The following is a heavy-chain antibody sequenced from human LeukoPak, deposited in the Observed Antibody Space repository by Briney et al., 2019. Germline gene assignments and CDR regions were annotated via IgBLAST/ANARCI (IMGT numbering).Heavy chain of an antibody. V-gene: IGHV4-59*12. CDR3: ARAYYYGSGSYLGYYYYGMGV. D-gene: IGHD3-10*01. CDR1: GGSISSYY. CDR2: IYYSGST. Sequence: SETLSLTCTVSGGSISSYYWSWIRQPPGKGLEWIGYIYYSGSTNYNPSLKSRVTISVDTSKNQFSLKLSSVTAADTAVYYCARAYYYGSGSYLGYYYYGMGVWGQGTTVTVSS. J-gene: IGHJ6*02.